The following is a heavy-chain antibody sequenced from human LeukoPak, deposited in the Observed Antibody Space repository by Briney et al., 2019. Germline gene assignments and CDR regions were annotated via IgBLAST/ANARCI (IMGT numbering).Heavy chain of an antibody. J-gene: IGHJ6*03. V-gene: IGHV4-34*01. D-gene: IGHD3-10*01. Sequence: SETLSLTCAVYGGSFSGYYWSWIREPPGKGLEWIGGINHSGSTNYNPSLKSRVTISVDTSKNQFSLKLSSVTAADTAVYYCARMEGNYYYYMDVWGKGTTVTVSS. CDR3: ARMEGNYYYYMDV. CDR2: INHSGST. CDR1: GGSFSGYY.